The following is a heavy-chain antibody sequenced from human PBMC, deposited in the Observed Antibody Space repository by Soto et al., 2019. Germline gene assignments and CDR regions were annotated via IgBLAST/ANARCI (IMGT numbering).Heavy chain of an antibody. J-gene: IGHJ4*02. Sequence: GSLRLSCAASGFTFSSSGMHWVRQAPGKGLEWVAVISYDGSNKYYADSVKGRFTISRDNSKNTLYLQMNSLRAEDTAVYYCAKERAMIVVVPHLSYWGQGTLVTVSS. V-gene: IGHV3-30*18. CDR1: GFTFSSSG. D-gene: IGHD3-22*01. CDR3: AKERAMIVVVPHLSY. CDR2: ISYDGSNK.